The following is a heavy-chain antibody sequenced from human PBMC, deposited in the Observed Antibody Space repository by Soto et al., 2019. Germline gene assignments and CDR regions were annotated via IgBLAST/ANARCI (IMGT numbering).Heavy chain of an antibody. Sequence: QVQLVQSGAEVKKPGASVKVSCKASGYTFTSYGISWVRQAPGQGIEWMGWISSYNGNTNYEKKLQGRVTMTTDTSTITGYMELRSLRSDDTAVYYWARDVVGATVVTHGWFDPRGQGTLVTVSS. CDR2: ISSYNGNT. CDR1: GYTFTSYG. D-gene: IGHD4-17*01. CDR3: ARDVVGATVVTHGWFDP. V-gene: IGHV1-18*04. J-gene: IGHJ5*02.